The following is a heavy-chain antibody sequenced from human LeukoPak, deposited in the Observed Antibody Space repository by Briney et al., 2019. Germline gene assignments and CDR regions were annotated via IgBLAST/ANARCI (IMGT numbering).Heavy chain of an antibody. J-gene: IGHJ4*02. CDR3: ARATRQGSYSFGSGTYYGLSA. V-gene: IGHV3-21*01. D-gene: IGHD3-10*01. CDR2: ISSGSSAI. Sequence: KSGGSLRLSCEASGFTFTTYSMTWVRQAPGKGLEWVSIISSGSSAIFSADALKGRFTISRDNANKLLSLQMNSLRVEDTAVYYCARATRQGSYSFGSGTYYGLSAWGQGTLVTVSS. CDR1: GFTFTTYS.